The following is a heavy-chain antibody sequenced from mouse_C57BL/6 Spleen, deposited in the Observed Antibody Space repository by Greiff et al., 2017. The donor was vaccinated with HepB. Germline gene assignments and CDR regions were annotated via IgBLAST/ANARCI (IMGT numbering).Heavy chain of an antibody. D-gene: IGHD2-13*01. CDR3: TTSSDFAWFAY. CDR1: GFTFTDDY. J-gene: IGHJ3*01. CDR2: IYPENGDT. V-gene: IGHV14-4*01. Sequence: VQLQQSGAELVRPGASVKLSCTASGFTFTDDYMHWVKQRPEQGLEWIGWIYPENGDTEYASKFQGKATITADTSSNTAYLQLSSLTSAATAVYYGTTSSDFAWFAYWGQGTLVTVSA.